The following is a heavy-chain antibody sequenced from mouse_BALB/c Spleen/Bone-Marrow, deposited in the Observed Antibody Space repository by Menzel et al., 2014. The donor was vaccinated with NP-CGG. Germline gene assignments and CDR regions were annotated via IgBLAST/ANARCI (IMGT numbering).Heavy chain of an antibody. D-gene: IGHD1-1*01. V-gene: IGHV5-4*02. J-gene: IGHJ3*01. Sequence: EVMLVESGGGLVKPGGSLKLSCAASGFTFSDYYMYWVRQPPEKRLEWVATISDGGSYTYYPDSVKGRFTISRDNAKNNLYLQMSSLKSEDTAMYYCANYYGSTWFAYWGQGTLVTVSA. CDR3: ANYYGSTWFAY. CDR2: ISDGGSYT. CDR1: GFTFSDYY.